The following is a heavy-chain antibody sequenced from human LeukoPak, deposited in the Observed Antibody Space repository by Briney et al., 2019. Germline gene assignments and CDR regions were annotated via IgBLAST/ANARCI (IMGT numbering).Heavy chain of an antibody. V-gene: IGHV4-59*08. CDR1: GGSISLWQ. CDR2: IYNNGST. J-gene: IGHJ4*02. Sequence: SETLSLTCTVSGGSISLWQWNWIRQPAGKGLEWIGNIYNNGSTNYNPSLKSRVTISVDTSKNQFSLKLSSVTAADTAVYYCARHIKVAAGIPIYYFHYWGQGTLVTVSS. D-gene: IGHD6-13*01. CDR3: ARHIKVAAGIPIYYFHY.